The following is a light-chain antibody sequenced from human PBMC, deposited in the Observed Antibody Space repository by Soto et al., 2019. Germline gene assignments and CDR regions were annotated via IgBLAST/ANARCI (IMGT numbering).Light chain of an antibody. V-gene: IGKV3-20*01. CDR3: QQYGSSGT. J-gene: IGKJ1*01. CDR1: QSVSNNY. CDR2: GAP. Sequence: EIVLTQSPGTLSLSPGERATLSCRASQSVSNNYLAWYQQKPGQAPRLLIYGAPNRATGIPGRFSGSGSGTDFTLNSSRLEPEDFAVYYCQQYGSSGTFGQGTKVDIK.